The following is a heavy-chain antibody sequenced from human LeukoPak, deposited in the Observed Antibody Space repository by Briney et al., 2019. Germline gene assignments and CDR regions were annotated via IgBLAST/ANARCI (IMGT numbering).Heavy chain of an antibody. J-gene: IGHJ4*02. CDR3: ARDLGTVFGYSYGSSFDY. CDR1: GSTYTGYY. CDR2: INPNSGGT. Sequence: ASVKVSCKASGSTYTGYYMHWVRQAPGQGLEWMGWINPNSGGTNYAQKFQGRVTMTRDTSISTAYMELSRLRSDDTAVYYCARDLGTVFGYSYGSSFDYWGQGTLVTVSS. V-gene: IGHV1-2*02. D-gene: IGHD5-18*01.